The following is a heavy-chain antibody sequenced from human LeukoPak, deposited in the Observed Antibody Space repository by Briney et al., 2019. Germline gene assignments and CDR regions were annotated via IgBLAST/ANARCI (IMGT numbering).Heavy chain of an antibody. Sequence: PGGSLRLSCAASGFTFSSYGMHWVRQAPGKGLEWVAFIRYDRSNKYYADSVKGRFTICRDNSKNTLYLQMNSLRAEDTAVYYCARDGSAEPWNWFDPWGQGTLVTVSS. J-gene: IGHJ5*02. CDR1: GFTFSSYG. CDR3: ARDGSAEPWNWFDP. D-gene: IGHD1-26*01. CDR2: IRYDRSNK. V-gene: IGHV3-30*02.